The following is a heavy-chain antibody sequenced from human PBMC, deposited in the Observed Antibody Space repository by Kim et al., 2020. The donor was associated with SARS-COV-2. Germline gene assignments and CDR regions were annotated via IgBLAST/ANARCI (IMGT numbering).Heavy chain of an antibody. D-gene: IGHD6-25*01. V-gene: IGHV1-18*01. CDR3: ARIAARDPGWFDP. J-gene: IGHJ5*02. Sequence: APKPQGRVTMNTDTSTRTAYMELRSLRSDDTAVYYCARIAARDPGWFDPWGQGTLVTVSS.